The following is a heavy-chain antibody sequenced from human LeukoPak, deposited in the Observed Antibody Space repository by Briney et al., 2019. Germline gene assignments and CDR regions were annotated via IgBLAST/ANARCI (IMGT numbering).Heavy chain of an antibody. J-gene: IGHJ2*01. D-gene: IGHD6-19*01. CDR1: GGSISTFY. CDR2: IYYSGST. V-gene: IGHV4-59*01. Sequence: SETLSLTRTVSGGSISTFYWSWIRQTPGKGLEWIGYIYYSGSTNYNPSLKSRVTISVNTSKNHFSLKLPSVTAADTAVYYCARGPVAGYFDLWGRGTLVTVSS. CDR3: ARGPVAGYFDL.